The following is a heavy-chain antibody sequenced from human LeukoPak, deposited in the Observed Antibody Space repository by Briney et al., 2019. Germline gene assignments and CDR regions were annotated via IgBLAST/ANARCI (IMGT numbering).Heavy chain of an antibody. V-gene: IGHV1-8*01. CDR2: MNPNSGNT. Sequence: GASVKVSCKASGYTFTSYDINWVRQATGQGLEWMGWMNPNSGNTGYAQKFQGRVTMTRNTSISTAYMGLSSLRSDDTAIYYCARGWTPNYDFWSGPKYYFDNWGQGTLVTVSS. CDR3: ARGWTPNYDFWSGPKYYFDN. J-gene: IGHJ4*02. CDR1: GYTFTSYD. D-gene: IGHD3-3*01.